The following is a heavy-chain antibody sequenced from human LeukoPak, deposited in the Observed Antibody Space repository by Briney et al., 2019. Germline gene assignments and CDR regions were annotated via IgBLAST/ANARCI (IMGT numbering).Heavy chain of an antibody. V-gene: IGHV3-21*01. CDR2: ISSSSIYI. D-gene: IGHD6-25*01. CDR1: GFSFSSYS. CDR3: ARGGPDAFDI. Sequence: PAGSLRLSCAASGFSFSSYSMYWVRQAPGKGLEWVSFISSSSIYISYADSMKGRFAISRDNAKDSLYLQMSSLRAEDTAMYYCARGGPDAFDIWGQGTIVTVSS. J-gene: IGHJ3*02.